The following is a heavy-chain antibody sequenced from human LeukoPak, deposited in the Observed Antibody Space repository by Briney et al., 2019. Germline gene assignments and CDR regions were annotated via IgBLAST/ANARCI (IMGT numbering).Heavy chain of an antibody. CDR3: ARDLTVRAFDI. D-gene: IGHD4-17*01. Sequence: GGSLRLSCAASGFTFSRYSMNWVRQAPGKGLEWVSSISGSSSDIYYADSVKGRFTISRDNAKNSLYLQMNSLRAEDTAVYYCARDLTVRAFDIWGQGTMVTVSS. CDR2: ISGSSSDI. CDR1: GFTFSRYS. V-gene: IGHV3-21*01. J-gene: IGHJ3*02.